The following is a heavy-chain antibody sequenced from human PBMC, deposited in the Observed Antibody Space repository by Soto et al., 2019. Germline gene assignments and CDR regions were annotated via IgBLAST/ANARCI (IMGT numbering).Heavy chain of an antibody. Sequence: VQLVESGGGVVQPGRSLRLSCAASGFTFSDYAMHWVRQAPGKGLEWVAVVSHDGRNTHYADSVKGRLTISRDSSKKTVSLEMTSLRAEDTAVYYWAKGGRQWLVTSAFNHWGQGALVTVSS. V-gene: IGHV3-30*18. CDR1: GFTFSDYA. CDR3: AKGGRQWLVTSAFNH. CDR2: VSHDGRNT. J-gene: IGHJ4*02. D-gene: IGHD6-19*01.